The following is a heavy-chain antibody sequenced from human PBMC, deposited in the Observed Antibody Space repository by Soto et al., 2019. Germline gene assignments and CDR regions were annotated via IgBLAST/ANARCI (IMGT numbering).Heavy chain of an antibody. CDR3: ARAPSGSYPEFDY. D-gene: IGHD1-26*01. V-gene: IGHV3-33*01. J-gene: IGHJ4*02. CDR2: IWYDGSNK. Sequence: GGSLRLSCAASGFTFSSYGMHWVRQAPGKGLEWVAVIWYDGSNKYYADSVKGRFTISRDNSKNTLYLQMNSLRAEDTAVYYCARAPSGSYPEFDYWGQGTLVTVSS. CDR1: GFTFSSYG.